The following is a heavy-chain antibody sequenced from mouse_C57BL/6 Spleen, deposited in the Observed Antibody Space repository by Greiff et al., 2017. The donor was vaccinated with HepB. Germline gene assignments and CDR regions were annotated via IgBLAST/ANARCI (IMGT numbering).Heavy chain of an antibody. CDR3: ARDGRFTRYFDV. CDR1: GFTFSSYA. CDR2: ISDGGSYT. Sequence: EVKLMESGGGLVKPGGSLKLSCAASGFTFSSYAMSWVRQTPEKRLEWVATISDGGSYTYYPDNVKGRFTISRDNAKNNLYLQMSHLKSEDTAMYYCARDGRFTRYFDVWGTGTTVTVSS. J-gene: IGHJ1*03. V-gene: IGHV5-4*01. D-gene: IGHD4-1*01.